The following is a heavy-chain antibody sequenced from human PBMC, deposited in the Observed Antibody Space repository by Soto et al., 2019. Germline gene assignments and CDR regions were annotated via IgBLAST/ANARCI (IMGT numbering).Heavy chain of an antibody. J-gene: IGHJ4*02. CDR1: GFTFSSYA. V-gene: IGHV3-23*01. D-gene: IGHD3-10*01. CDR2: ISGSGGST. Sequence: GGSLRLSCAASGFTFSSYAMSWVRQAPGKGLEWVSAISGSGGSTYYADSVKGRFTISRDNSKNTLYLQMNSLRAEDTAVYYFAGLWFGETPEYYFDYWGQGTLVTVSS. CDR3: AGLWFGETPEYYFDY.